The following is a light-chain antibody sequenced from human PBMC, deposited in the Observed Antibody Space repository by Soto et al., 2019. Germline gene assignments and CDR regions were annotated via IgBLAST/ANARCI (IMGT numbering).Light chain of an antibody. CDR2: DVS. J-gene: IGLJ2*01. V-gene: IGLV2-14*03. Sequence: QSVLTQPASVSGSPGQSITISCTGSSSDVGNYNYVSWYRQHPGKAPKLIVFDVSNRPSGISNRFSGSKSGNTASLTISGLQTEDEGDYYCYSYTSTSTVIFGGGTKLTVL. CDR3: YSYTSTSTVI. CDR1: SSDVGNYNY.